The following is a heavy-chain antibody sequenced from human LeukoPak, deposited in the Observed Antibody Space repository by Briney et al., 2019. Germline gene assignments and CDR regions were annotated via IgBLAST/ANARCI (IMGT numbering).Heavy chain of an antibody. CDR3: ARGAEAYSSSWLTIDY. J-gene: IGHJ4*02. V-gene: IGHV1-69*05. D-gene: IGHD6-13*01. CDR2: IIPIFGTA. CDR1: GGTFSSYA. Sequence: SVKVSCKASGGTFSSYAISWVRQAPGQGLEWMGGIIPIFGTANYAQKFQGRVTITTDKSTSTAYMELSSLRSEDTAVYYCARGAEAYSSSWLTIDYWGQGTLVTVSS.